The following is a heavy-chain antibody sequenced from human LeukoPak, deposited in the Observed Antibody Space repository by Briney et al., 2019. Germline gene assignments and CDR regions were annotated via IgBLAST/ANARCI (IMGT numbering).Heavy chain of an antibody. CDR2: ISGSGGST. V-gene: IGHV3-23*01. J-gene: IGHJ1*01. Sequence: GGSLRLSCAASGFTFSSYAMSWVRQAPGKGLEWVSAISGSGGSTYYADSVKGRFTISRDNSKNTLYLQMNSLRAEDMAVYYCATRADCSSTSCYTTAEYFQHWGQGTLVTVSS. CDR3: ATRADCSSTSCYTTAEYFQH. D-gene: IGHD2-2*02. CDR1: GFTFSSYA.